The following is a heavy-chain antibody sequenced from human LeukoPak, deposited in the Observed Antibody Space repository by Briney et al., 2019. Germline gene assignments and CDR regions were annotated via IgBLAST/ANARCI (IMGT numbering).Heavy chain of an antibody. CDR3: ARDIVDGSGCSDY. J-gene: IGHJ4*02. D-gene: IGHD3-22*01. Sequence: PSETLSLTCTVSGGSISSSSYYWGWIRQPPGKGLEWIGSIYYSGSTYYNPSLKSRVTISVDTSKNQFSLKLSSVTAADTAVYYCARDIVDGSGCSDYWGQGTPITVS. CDR2: IYYSGST. CDR1: GGSISSSSYY. V-gene: IGHV4-39*02.